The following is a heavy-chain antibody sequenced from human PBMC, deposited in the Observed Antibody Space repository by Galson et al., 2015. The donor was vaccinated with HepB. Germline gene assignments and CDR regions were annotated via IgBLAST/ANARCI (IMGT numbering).Heavy chain of an antibody. CDR1: GFTFSRHT. D-gene: IGHD3-22*01. CDR3: ATVLFGSGAYWTFDI. V-gene: IGHV3-48*04. Sequence: SLRLSCAASGFTFSRHTMSWLRQTPGQGLQWVSYISTNGATIHYADSVKGRFTVARDNAKNTMFRQMNSLRAEDTAVYYCATVLFGSGAYWTFDIWGQGTLVTVSS. CDR2: ISTNGATI. J-gene: IGHJ3*02.